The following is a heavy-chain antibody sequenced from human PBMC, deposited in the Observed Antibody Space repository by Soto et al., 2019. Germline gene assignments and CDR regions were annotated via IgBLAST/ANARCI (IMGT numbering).Heavy chain of an antibody. V-gene: IGHV3-11*01. Sequence: GGSLRLSCAASGFTFSDYYMSWIRQAPGKGLEWVSYISSSGSTIYYADSVKGRFTISRDNAKNSLYLQMNSLRAEDTAVYYCARDRRELMVYAILNWFDPWGQGTLVTVSS. CDR3: ARDRRELMVYAILNWFDP. J-gene: IGHJ5*02. D-gene: IGHD2-8*01. CDR2: ISSSGSTI. CDR1: GFTFSDYY.